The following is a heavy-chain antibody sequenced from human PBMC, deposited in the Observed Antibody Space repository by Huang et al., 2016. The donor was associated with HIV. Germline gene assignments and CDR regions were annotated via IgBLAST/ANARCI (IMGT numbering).Heavy chain of an antibody. D-gene: IGHD1-1*01. CDR2: IKHSGST. V-gene: IGHV4-34*01. Sequence: QVQLQQWGAGLLKPSEILSLTCAVYGGSFSGYYWSWIRQSPGKGLEWIGEIKHSGSTNYNPSLKSRLTISVDTSKNQFSLKLSSVTAADTAVYYCARERMMSWLDDHDAFDIWGQGTMVTVSS. CDR1: GGSFSGYY. CDR3: ARERMMSWLDDHDAFDI. J-gene: IGHJ3*02.